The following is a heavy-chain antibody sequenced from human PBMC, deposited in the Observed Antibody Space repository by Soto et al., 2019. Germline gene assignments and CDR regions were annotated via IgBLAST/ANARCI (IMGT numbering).Heavy chain of an antibody. Sequence: QVRLVQSGAEVQKPGASVKLSCEASGYTFANYYVHWVRQAPGQGLEWMGKINPSGGATTYAQKFQCRVTITWDVPAKSVYMEMRSLSGDDTAVYHCAKQTVELSLGGFDPWGQGTLVTVSS. V-gene: IGHV1-46*01. CDR3: AKQTVELSLGGFDP. D-gene: IGHD3-10*01. CDR2: INPSGGAT. J-gene: IGHJ5*02. CDR1: GYTFANYY.